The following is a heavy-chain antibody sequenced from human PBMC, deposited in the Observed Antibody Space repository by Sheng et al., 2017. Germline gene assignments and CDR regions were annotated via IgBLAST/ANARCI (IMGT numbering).Heavy chain of an antibody. CDR3: AKGLELLWFGESAFDI. CDR2: ISGSGGST. D-gene: IGHD3-10*01. CDR1: GFTFSSYA. V-gene: IGHV3-23*04. Sequence: EVQLVESGGGLVQPGGSLRLSCAASGFTFSSYAMSWVRQAPGKGLEWVSAISGSGGSTYYADSVKGRFTISRDNSKNTLYLQMNSLRAEDTAVYYCAKGLELLWFGESAFDIWGQGTMVTVSS. J-gene: IGHJ3*02.